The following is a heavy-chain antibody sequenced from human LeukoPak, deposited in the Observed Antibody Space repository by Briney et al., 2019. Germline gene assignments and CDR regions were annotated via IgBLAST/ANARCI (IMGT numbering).Heavy chain of an antibody. D-gene: IGHD3-3*01. CDR3: AKSTPTIFGVVIPINWFDP. CDR1: GFTFSSYG. CDR2: IRYDGSNK. V-gene: IGHV3-30*02. J-gene: IGHJ5*02. Sequence: PGGSLRLSCAASGFTFSSYGMHWVRQAPGKGLEWVAFIRYDGSNKYYADSVKGRFTISRDNSKNTLYLQMNSLRAEDTAVYYCAKSTPTIFGVVIPINWFDPWGQGTLVTVSS.